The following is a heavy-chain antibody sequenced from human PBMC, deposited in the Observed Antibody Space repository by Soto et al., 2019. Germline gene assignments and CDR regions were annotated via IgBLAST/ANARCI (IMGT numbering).Heavy chain of an antibody. CDR2: VSGSGDSGTGDRT. CDR3: AKDEKGVIADYFDC. V-gene: IGHV3-23*01. J-gene: IGHJ4*02. CDR1: GFTFSDYG. D-gene: IGHD3-10*01. Sequence: GGSLRLSCAASGFTFSDYGMSWVRQAPGKGLEWVSGVSGSGDSGTGDRTYYADSVKGRFTISRDNSKNTLYLQMNSLRAEDTAVYYCAKDEKGVIADYFDCWGQGTLVTVSS.